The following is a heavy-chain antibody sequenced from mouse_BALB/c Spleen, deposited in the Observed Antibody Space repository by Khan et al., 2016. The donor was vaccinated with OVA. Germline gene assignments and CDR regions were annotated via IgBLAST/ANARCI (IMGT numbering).Heavy chain of an antibody. CDR1: GFTFSNYA. J-gene: IGHJ3*01. V-gene: IGHV5-6-5*01. CDR2: ISSGGTT. CDR3: TKDYWCTY. D-gene: IGHD1-1*02. Sequence: EVELVESGGDLVKPGGSLKLSCAASGFTFSNYAMSWVRQTPEKRLEWVASISSGGTTYYPASVKGRFTISRDNARNILYLQLNSLRSEDTAMFYCTKDYWCTYWGQGTLVTVSA.